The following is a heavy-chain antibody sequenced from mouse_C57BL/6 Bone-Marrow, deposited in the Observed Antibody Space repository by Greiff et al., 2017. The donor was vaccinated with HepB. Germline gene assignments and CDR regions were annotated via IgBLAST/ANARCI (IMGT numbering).Heavy chain of an antibody. D-gene: IGHD1-1*01. Sequence: VQLKQPGAELVRPGSSVKLSCKASGYTFTSYWMHWVKQRPIQGLEWIGNIDPSDSETHYNQKFKDKATLTVDKSSSTAYMQLSSLTSEDSAVYYCARLGGSSYSYWYFDVWGTGTTVTVSS. CDR2: IDPSDSET. CDR1: GYTFTSYW. J-gene: IGHJ1*03. CDR3: ARLGGSSYSYWYFDV. V-gene: IGHV1-52*01.